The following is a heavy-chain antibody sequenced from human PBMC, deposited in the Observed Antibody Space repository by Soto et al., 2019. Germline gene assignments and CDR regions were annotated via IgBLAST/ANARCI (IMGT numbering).Heavy chain of an antibody. V-gene: IGHV3-23*01. CDR3: AKDPRKYYYGSGSYYPFDY. D-gene: IGHD3-10*01. Sequence: EVQLLESGGGLVQPGGSLRLSCAASGFTCSSYAMSWVRQAPGKGLEWVSAISGSGGSTYYADSVKGRFTISRDNSKNTLYLQMNSLRAEDTAVYYCAKDPRKYYYGSGSYYPFDYWGQGTLVTVSS. CDR2: ISGSGGST. J-gene: IGHJ4*02. CDR1: GFTCSSYA.